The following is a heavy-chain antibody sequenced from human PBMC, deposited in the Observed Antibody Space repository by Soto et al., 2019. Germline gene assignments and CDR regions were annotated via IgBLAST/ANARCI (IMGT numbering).Heavy chain of an antibody. V-gene: IGHV4-4*07. Sequence: QVQLQESGPGLVKPSESLSLTCSVAGGSIGNYYWAWIRQSAGKGLEWIGRIYTSGRTHYNPSLTGRVTMSIDTSKNQFSLRLTSVTAADTAMYYGARDYDVNTALDYWYFELWGRGTLVTVSS. D-gene: IGHD5-18*01. J-gene: IGHJ2*01. CDR3: ARDYDVNTALDYWYFEL. CDR2: IYTSGRT. CDR1: GGSIGNYY.